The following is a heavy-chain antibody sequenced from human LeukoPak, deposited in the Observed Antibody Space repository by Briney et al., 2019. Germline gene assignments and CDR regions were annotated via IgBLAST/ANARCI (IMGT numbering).Heavy chain of an antibody. D-gene: IGHD6-13*01. V-gene: IGHV4-4*07. J-gene: IGHJ6*03. CDR2: IYTSGST. CDR1: GGSISSYY. Sequence: SETLSLTCTVSGGSISSYYWSWIRQPAGKGLEWIGRIYTSGSTNYNPSLKSRVTMSVDTSKNQFSLKLSSVTAADTAVYYCAGESSYSSSPRPFMYYYYMDVWGKGTTVTISS. CDR3: AGESSYSSSPRPFMYYYYMDV.